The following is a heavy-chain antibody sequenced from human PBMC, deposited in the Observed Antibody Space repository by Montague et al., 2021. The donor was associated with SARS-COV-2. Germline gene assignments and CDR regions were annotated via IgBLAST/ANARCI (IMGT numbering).Heavy chain of an antibody. Sequence: CAISGDSVAGDAARCSWDRQSPSSGLEWLGRTYYRSKWYHDYAIXLKSRITINPDTSKNQFSLQLSSVAPEDTAVFYCARTTTRMLYPENAFDIWGQGTMVTVSS. J-gene: IGHJ3*02. CDR3: ARTTTRMLYPENAFDI. V-gene: IGHV6-1*01. CDR2: TYYRSKWYH. CDR1: GDSVAGDAAR. D-gene: IGHD2-15*01.